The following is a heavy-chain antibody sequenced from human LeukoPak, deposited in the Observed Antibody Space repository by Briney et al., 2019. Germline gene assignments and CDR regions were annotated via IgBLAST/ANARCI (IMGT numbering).Heavy chain of an antibody. D-gene: IGHD3-9*01. V-gene: IGHV3-11*04. CDR3: ARDLGQYDILTPLGY. CDR1: GFTFSDYY. CDR2: ISSSGSTI. J-gene: IGHJ4*02. Sequence: PGGSLRLSCAASGFTFSDYYMSWIRQAPGKGLEWVSYISSSGSTIYYADSVKGRFTISRDNAKNSLYLQMNSLRAEDTAVYYCARDLGQYDILTPLGYWGQGTLVTVSS.